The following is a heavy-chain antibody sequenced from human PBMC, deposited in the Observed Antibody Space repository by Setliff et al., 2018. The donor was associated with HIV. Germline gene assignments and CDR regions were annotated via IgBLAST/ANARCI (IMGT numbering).Heavy chain of an antibody. Sequence: TLSLTCIVSGGSISGYYWSWIRQPAEKGLEWIGRIYSSGSINYNPSLKSRVTMSVDTSKNQFSLKLTSVTAADTAVYYCARDLPELTGRSFDPWGQGMLVTVSS. J-gene: IGHJ5*02. D-gene: IGHD7-27*01. V-gene: IGHV4-4*07. CDR1: GGSISGYY. CDR3: ARDLPELTGRSFDP. CDR2: IYSSGSI.